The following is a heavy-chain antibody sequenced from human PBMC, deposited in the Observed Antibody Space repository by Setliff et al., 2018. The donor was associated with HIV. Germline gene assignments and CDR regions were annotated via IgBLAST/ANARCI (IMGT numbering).Heavy chain of an antibody. CDR3: ATYADRESNRFDP. J-gene: IGHJ5*02. Sequence: PSETLSLTCSVYGGSFSAYHWNWIRQPPGKGLEWIGEIQRSGSATYNPSLKSRVTISVDTSENQFSLKLSSVTAADTAVYYCATYADRESNRFDPWGQGILVTVSS. D-gene: IGHD3-10*01. V-gene: IGHV4-34*01. CDR1: GGSFSAYH. CDR2: IQRSGSA.